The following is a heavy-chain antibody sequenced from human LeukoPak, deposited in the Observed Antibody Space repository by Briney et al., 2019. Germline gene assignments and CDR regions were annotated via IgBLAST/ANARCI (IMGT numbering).Heavy chain of an antibody. CDR1: GGSISSSSYY. D-gene: IGHD6-19*01. V-gene: IGHV4-61*05. CDR3: ARRTVTNGWFRIDY. CDR2: IYYNGAT. J-gene: IGHJ4*02. Sequence: SETLSLTCTVSGGSISSSSYYWGWIRQPPGKGLEWIGYIYYNGATDYNPSLKSRVTISVDTSKNEFSLKLSSVTAADTALYYCARRTVTNGWFRIDYWDQGSLVIVSS.